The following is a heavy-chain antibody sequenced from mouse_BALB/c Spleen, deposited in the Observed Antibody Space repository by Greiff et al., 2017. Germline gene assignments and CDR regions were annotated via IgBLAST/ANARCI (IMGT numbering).Heavy chain of an antibody. V-gene: IGHV5-6-3*01. Sequence: EVHLVESGGGLVQPGGSLKLSCAASGFTFSSYGMSWVRQTPDKRLELVATINSNGGSTYYPDSVKGRFTISRDNAKNTLYLQMSSLKSEDTAMYYCARGAYYGNYDAMDYWGQGTSVTVSS. J-gene: IGHJ4*01. CDR3: ARGAYYGNYDAMDY. CDR1: GFTFSSYG. CDR2: INSNGGST. D-gene: IGHD2-10*01.